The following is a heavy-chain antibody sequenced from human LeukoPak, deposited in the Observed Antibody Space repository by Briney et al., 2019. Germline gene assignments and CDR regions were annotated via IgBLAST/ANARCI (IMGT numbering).Heavy chain of an antibody. V-gene: IGHV3-53*01. J-gene: IGHJ2*01. Sequence: GGSLRLSCAASGFTFSSYSMNWVRQAPGRGLEWVSVIYSAGSTYYADSVKGRFTISRDDSKNTLFLQMNSLRAEDTAVYYCARVYSGPRGYFDLWGRGSLVTVSS. CDR1: GFTFSSYS. D-gene: IGHD2-21*01. CDR2: IYSAGST. CDR3: ARVYSGPRGYFDL.